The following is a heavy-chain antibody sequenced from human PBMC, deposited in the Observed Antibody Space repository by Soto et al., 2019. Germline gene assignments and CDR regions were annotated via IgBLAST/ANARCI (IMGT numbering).Heavy chain of an antibody. V-gene: IGHV3-33*01. CDR1: GFTFSTYG. CDR2: IWYDGSNK. D-gene: IGHD2-15*01. J-gene: IGHJ6*02. Sequence: QVQLVESGEGVVQPGRYLRLSCAASGFTFSTYGMHWVRKAPDKGLEWVAVIWYDGSNKYYADSVKGRFTISRDNSKNTLYLQMNSLRAEDTAVYYCASEYCSGGRCYYYGMDVWGQGTTVTVSS. CDR3: ASEYCSGGRCYYYGMDV.